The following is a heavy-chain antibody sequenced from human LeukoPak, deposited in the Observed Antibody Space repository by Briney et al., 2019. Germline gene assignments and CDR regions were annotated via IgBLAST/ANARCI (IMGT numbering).Heavy chain of an antibody. CDR3: ARITTRYFDY. J-gene: IGHJ4*02. Sequence: PGGSLRLSCAASGFIFSSYHMNWVRQAPGKGLEWVSYISSSSSTIHYADSVKGRFTISRDNAKNSLYLQMNSLRDEDTAVYYCARITTRYFDYWGQGTLVTVS. CDR1: GFIFSSYH. D-gene: IGHD1-1*01. CDR2: ISSSSSTI. V-gene: IGHV3-48*02.